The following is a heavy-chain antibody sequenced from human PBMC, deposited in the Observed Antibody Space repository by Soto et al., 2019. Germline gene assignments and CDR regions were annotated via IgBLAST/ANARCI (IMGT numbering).Heavy chain of an antibody. CDR2: INSSGGST. CDR1: GYTFTSYY. Sequence: ATVKVSCMESGYTFTSYYMHLLLQAPRQGLEWMGIINSSGGSTSYAQNFQGRVTMTRDTSTSTVYMELSSLRSEDTAVYYCARAGITMVRGTRGWLDPWGQGTLVTVSS. V-gene: IGHV1-46*01. D-gene: IGHD3-10*01. CDR3: ARAGITMVRGTRGWLDP. J-gene: IGHJ5*02.